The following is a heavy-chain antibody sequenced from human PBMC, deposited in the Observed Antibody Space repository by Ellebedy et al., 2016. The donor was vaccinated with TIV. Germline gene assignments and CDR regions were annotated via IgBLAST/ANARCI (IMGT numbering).Heavy chain of an antibody. CDR1: GFTFSSYS. D-gene: IGHD3-3*01. CDR3: ARSSDGSGYLSGY. V-gene: IGHV3-48*02. J-gene: IGHJ4*02. CDR2: ISSSSSTI. Sequence: GESLKISXAASGFTFSSYSMNWVRQAPGKGLEWVSYISSSSSTIYYADSVKGRFTISRDNAKNSLYLQMNSLRDEDTAVYYWARSSDGSGYLSGYWGQGTLVTVSS.